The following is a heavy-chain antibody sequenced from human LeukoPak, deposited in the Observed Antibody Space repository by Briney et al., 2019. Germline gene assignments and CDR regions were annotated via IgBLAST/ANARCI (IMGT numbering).Heavy chain of an antibody. CDR2: IYSGGST. J-gene: IGHJ4*02. V-gene: IGHV3-53*01. CDR3: AKGLTYYYDSSGYYWDY. D-gene: IGHD3-22*01. CDR1: GFTVSSNY. Sequence: GGSLRLSCAASGFTVSSNYMSWVRQAPGKGLEWVSVIYSGGSTYYADSVKGRFTISRHNSKNTLYLQMNSLRAEDTAVYYCAKGLTYYYDSSGYYWDYWGQGTLVTVSS.